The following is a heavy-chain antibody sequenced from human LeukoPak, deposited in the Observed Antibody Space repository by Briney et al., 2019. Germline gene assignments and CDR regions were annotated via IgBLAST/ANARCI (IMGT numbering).Heavy chain of an antibody. D-gene: IGHD2-21*02. CDR3: ATGGSCGGDCYSHY. CDR1: GFTFSSYA. V-gene: IGHV3-23*01. J-gene: IGHJ4*02. Sequence: TGGSLRLSCAASGFTFSSYAMSWVRQAPGKGLEWVSAISGSGGSTYYADSVKGRFTISRDNSKNTLYLQMNSLRAEDTAVYYCATGGSCGGDCYSHYWGQGTLVTVSS. CDR2: ISGSGGST.